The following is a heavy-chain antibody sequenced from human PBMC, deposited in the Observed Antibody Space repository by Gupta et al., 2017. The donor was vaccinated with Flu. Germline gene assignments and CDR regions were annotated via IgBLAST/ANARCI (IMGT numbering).Heavy chain of an antibody. V-gene: IGHV3-73*02. CDR3: TRRSTAAAELES. D-gene: IGHD6-13*01. Sequence: EVQLVESGGGLVQPGGSLKLSCAASGFTFSGSAMHWVRQASGKGLEWVGRIRSKANSYATAYAASVKGRFTISRDDSKNTAYLQMNSLKTEDTAVYYCTRRSTAAAELESWGQGTLVTVSS. CDR1: GFTFSGSA. J-gene: IGHJ4*02. CDR2: IRSKANSYAT.